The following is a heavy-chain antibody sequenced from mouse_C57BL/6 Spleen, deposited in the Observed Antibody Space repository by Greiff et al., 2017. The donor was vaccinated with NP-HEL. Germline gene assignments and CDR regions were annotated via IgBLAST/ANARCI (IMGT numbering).Heavy chain of an antibody. CDR3: ARSLITTGGY. D-gene: IGHD1-2*01. CDR1: GYAFSSYW. V-gene: IGHV1-80*01. J-gene: IGHJ2*01. Sequence: VQLQQSGAELVKPGASVKISCKASGYAFSSYWMYWVKQRPGKGLEWIGQIYPGDGDTNYNGKFKGKATLTADKSSSTAYMQLSSLTSEDSAVYFCARSLITTGGYWGQGTTLTVSS. CDR2: IYPGDGDT.